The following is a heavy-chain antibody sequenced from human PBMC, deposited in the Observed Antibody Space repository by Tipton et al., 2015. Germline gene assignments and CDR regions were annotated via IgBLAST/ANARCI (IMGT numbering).Heavy chain of an antibody. Sequence: SLRLSCAASGFIFDNYAMHWVRQAPGKGLEWASGISCNSDSIGYADSVKGRFTISRDNAKNSLYLQMNSLRAEDTALYYCAKAFTIFGVDTGYYGMDVWGQGTTVTVSS. J-gene: IGHJ6*02. V-gene: IGHV3-9*01. CDR3: AKAFTIFGVDTGYYGMDV. CDR2: ISCNSDSI. CDR1: GFIFDNYA. D-gene: IGHD3-3*01.